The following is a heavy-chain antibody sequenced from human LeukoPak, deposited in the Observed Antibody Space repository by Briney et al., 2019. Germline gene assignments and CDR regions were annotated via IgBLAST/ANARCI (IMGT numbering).Heavy chain of an antibody. D-gene: IGHD1-26*01. Sequence: GGSRRLSCAASGFTFSSYAMSWVRQAPGKGLEWVSGISGSGGSTYYADSVKGRFTISRDNSKNTLYLQMNSLRAEDTAVYYCANGPVGWSLYYFDYWDQGTLLTVSS. J-gene: IGHJ4*02. CDR1: GFTFSSYA. V-gene: IGHV3-23*01. CDR2: ISGSGGST. CDR3: ANGPVGWSLYYFDY.